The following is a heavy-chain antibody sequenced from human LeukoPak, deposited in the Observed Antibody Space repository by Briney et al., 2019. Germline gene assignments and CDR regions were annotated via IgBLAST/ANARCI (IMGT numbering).Heavy chain of an antibody. CDR3: AKKAGDSGWYYFDY. V-gene: IGHV3-23*01. CDR1: GFTFSSCA. J-gene: IGHJ4*02. Sequence: GGSLRPSCAAPGFTFSSCAMAWVRQAPGKGPECVSGISRSGGSTYYADSVKGRFTISRDNSKNTLYLQMNSLRVDDTAVYYCAKKAGDSGWYYFDYWGQGILVTVSS. CDR2: ISRSGGST. D-gene: IGHD6-19*01.